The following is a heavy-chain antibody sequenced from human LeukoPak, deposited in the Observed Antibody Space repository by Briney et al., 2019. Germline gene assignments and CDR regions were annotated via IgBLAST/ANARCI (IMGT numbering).Heavy chain of an antibody. Sequence: GGSLRLSCAASGFTFSSYAMHWVRQAPGKGLEWVAVISYDGSNKYYADSVKGRFTISRDNSKNTLYLQMNSLRAEDTAVYYCARGGVTAMVTVFDYWGQGTLVTVSS. CDR1: GFTFSSYA. V-gene: IGHV3-30-3*01. CDR2: ISYDGSNK. CDR3: ARGGVTAMVTVFDY. D-gene: IGHD5-18*01. J-gene: IGHJ4*02.